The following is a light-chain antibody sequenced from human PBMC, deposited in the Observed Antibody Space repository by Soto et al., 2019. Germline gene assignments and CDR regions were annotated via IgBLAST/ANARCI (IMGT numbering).Light chain of an antibody. CDR3: QQYETWPPFT. V-gene: IGKV3-15*01. CDR1: QSVSSN. CDR2: AAS. Sequence: EIVMTQSPATLSVTPGERATLSCRASQSVSSNLAWYQQKPGQAPRLLIYAASTRATGIPARFSGSGSGTDFTLTISSLQSEDFAIYYCQQYETWPPFTFGQGT. J-gene: IGKJ2*01.